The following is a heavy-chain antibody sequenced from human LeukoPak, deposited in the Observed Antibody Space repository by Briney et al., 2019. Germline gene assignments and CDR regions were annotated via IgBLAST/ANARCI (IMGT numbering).Heavy chain of an antibody. D-gene: IGHD1-14*01. Sequence: PSETLSLTCAVYGGSFSGYYWSWIRQPPGKGLEWIGEINHSGSTNYNPSLKSRVTISVDTSKNQFSLKLSSVTAADTAVYYCARSLPDDDAFDIWGQGTMVTVSS. J-gene: IGHJ3*02. V-gene: IGHV4-34*01. CDR1: GGSFSGYY. CDR2: INHSGST. CDR3: ARSLPDDDAFDI.